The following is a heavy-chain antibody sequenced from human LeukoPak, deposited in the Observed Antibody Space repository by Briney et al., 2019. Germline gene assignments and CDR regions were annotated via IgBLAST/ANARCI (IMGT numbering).Heavy chain of an antibody. Sequence: PGGSLRLSCAASGFIFSSYSMNWVRQAPGKGLEWVSSISATTGYIYYADSVKGRFTISRDNAENSLYLQMNSLRVEDTAVYYCARDLLEGYKYGHTRPYYYYGMDVWGLGTTVTVSS. CDR1: GFIFSSYS. V-gene: IGHV3-21*01. J-gene: IGHJ6*02. CDR2: ISATTGYI. CDR3: ARDLLEGYKYGHTRPYYYYGMDV. D-gene: IGHD5-18*01.